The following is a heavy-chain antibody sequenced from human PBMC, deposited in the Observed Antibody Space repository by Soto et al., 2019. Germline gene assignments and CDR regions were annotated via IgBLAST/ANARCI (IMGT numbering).Heavy chain of an antibody. CDR2: MYSGGGT. D-gene: IGHD2-8*01. V-gene: IGHV3-66*01. CDR3: ARDPGVNWA. J-gene: IGHJ6*04. Sequence: EVQLVESGGSGVQPGGALRLSCGTSGVTVSNNYMTWVRQSPGKGLEWVPNMYSGGGTYYTDSVKGRFTISRDSSTNTLYLQMDNVRAEDTAVYYCARDPGVNWAWSKGTTVTVSS. CDR1: GVTVSNNY.